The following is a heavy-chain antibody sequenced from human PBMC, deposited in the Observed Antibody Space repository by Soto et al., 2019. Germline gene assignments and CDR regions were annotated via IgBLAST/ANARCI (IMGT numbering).Heavy chain of an antibody. J-gene: IGHJ5*02. V-gene: IGHV2-5*02. CDR1: GFSLSTSGVG. Sequence: QITLKESGPTLVKPTQPLTLTCTFSGFSLSTSGVGVGWIRQPPGKALEWLALIYWDDDKRYSPSLKSRLTITKDTSKNQVVLTMTNMDPVDTATYYCAHRHLKDTGDLRWFDPWGQGTLVTVSS. D-gene: IGHD7-27*01. CDR3: AHRHLKDTGDLRWFDP. CDR2: IYWDDDK.